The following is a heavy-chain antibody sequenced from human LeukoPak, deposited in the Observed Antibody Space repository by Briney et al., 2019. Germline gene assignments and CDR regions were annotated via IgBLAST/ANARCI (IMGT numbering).Heavy chain of an antibody. CDR1: GGSFSGYY. J-gene: IGHJ3*02. D-gene: IGHD1-1*01. CDR2: INHSGST. Sequence: PSETLSLTCAVYGGSFSGYYWSWLRQPPGKGLEWIGEINHSGSTNYNPSLKSRVTISVDTSKNQFSLKLSSVTAADTAVYYCATTGTNDAFDIWGQGTMVTVSS. CDR3: ATTGTNDAFDI. V-gene: IGHV4-34*01.